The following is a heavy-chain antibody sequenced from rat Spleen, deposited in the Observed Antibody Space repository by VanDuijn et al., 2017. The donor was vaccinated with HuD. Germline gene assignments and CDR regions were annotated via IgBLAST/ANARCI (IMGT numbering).Heavy chain of an antibody. CDR1: GFTFSNYY. CDR3: ARQGYPSWFAY. V-gene: IGHV5-25*01. CDR2: ISIGGGNS. D-gene: IGHD1-11*01. Sequence: EVQLVESGGGLVQPGRSMKLSCAASGFTFSNYYMAWVRQAPTKGLEWVASISIGGGNSNYRDSVKGRFTVSRDNAKSTLYLQMDSLRYDDTATYYCARQGYPSWFAYWGQGTLVTVSS. J-gene: IGHJ3*01.